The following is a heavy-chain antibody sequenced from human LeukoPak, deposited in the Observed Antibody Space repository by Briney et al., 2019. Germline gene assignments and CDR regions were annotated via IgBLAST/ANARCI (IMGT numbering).Heavy chain of an antibody. D-gene: IGHD6-13*01. CDR3: VRRQLGVYYYGMDV. Sequence: SETLSLTCTVSDDSISSGGFYWSWTRQHPGKGLEWIGYIYYSGSTFYNPSLKSRVTISVDTSKNQFSLKLSSVTAADTAVYYCVRRQLGVYYYGMDVWGQGTTVTVSS. CDR2: IYYSGST. CDR1: DDSISSGGFY. J-gene: IGHJ6*02. V-gene: IGHV4-31*03.